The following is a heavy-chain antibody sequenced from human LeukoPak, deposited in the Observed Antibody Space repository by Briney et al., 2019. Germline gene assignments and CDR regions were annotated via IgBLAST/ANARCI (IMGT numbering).Heavy chain of an antibody. CDR1: GYSISSGYY. Sequence: SETLSLTCTVSGYSISSGYYWGWIRQPPGKGLEWIANIYHSGSTYYNPSLKSRVTISVDTSKNQFSLKLSSVTAADTAVYYCARVREDPWNSAPHAFDIWGQGTMVTVSS. D-gene: IGHD1-1*01. J-gene: IGHJ3*02. CDR3: ARVREDPWNSAPHAFDI. CDR2: IYHSGST. V-gene: IGHV4-38-2*02.